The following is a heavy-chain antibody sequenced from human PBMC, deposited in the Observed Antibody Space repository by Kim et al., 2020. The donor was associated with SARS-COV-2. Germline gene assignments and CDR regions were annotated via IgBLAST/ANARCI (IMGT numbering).Heavy chain of an antibody. CDR3: ARRAGGYNYFYGMDV. CDR2: IYYSGIT. D-gene: IGHD2-8*02. CDR1: GDSIRSSSYY. J-gene: IGHJ6*01. V-gene: IGHV4-39*01. Sequence: SETLSLTCSVSGDSIRSSSYYWDWIRQPPGKGLEWIGSIYYSGITYYSPSLKSRLTISVDTSKNQFSLRLNSVTAADTAVYYCARRAGGYNYFYGMDVWG.